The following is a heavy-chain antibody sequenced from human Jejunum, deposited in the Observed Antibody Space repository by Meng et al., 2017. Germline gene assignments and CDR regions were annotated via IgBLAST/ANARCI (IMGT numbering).Heavy chain of an antibody. Sequence: GESLKISCAASGFTFTNYWTHWVRQVPGKGLVWVSRIGTDGRTTDYADSVKGRFTISRDNAKNTLYLQMNSLRDEDTAVYYCVRGRSGTYGFFDSWGQGTLVTVSS. J-gene: IGHJ4*02. D-gene: IGHD1-26*01. CDR2: IGTDGRTT. CDR3: VRGRSGTYGFFDS. CDR1: GFTFTNYW. V-gene: IGHV3-74*01.